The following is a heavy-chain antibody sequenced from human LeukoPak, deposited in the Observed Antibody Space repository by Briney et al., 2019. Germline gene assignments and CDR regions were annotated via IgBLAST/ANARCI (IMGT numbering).Heavy chain of an antibody. CDR1: GFTFSSYS. CDR3: ARDLVVVTAQEAYYYYGMDV. J-gene: IGHJ6*02. CDR2: ISSSSSTI. V-gene: IGHV3-48*01. Sequence: GGSLRLSCAASGFTFSSYSMNWVRQAPGKGLEWVSYISSSSSTIYYADSVKGRFTISRDNAKNSLYLQMNSLRAEDTAVYYCARDLVVVTAQEAYYYYGMDVWGQGTTVTVSS. D-gene: IGHD2-21*02.